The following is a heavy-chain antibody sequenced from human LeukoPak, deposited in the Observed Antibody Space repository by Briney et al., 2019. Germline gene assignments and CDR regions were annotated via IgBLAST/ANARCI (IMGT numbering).Heavy chain of an antibody. D-gene: IGHD5-24*01. CDR1: GFTFSNYW. V-gene: IGHV3-7*05. CDR2: IKQDGSEK. CDR3: ARASDPWLQLT. J-gene: IGHJ5*02. Sequence: GGSLRLSCAASGFTFSNYWMIWVRQAPGKGLEWVGNIKQDGSEKRYADSVRGRFTISRDNAQTSLYLQMNSLRAEDTAVYYCARASDPWLQLTWGQGILVTVSS.